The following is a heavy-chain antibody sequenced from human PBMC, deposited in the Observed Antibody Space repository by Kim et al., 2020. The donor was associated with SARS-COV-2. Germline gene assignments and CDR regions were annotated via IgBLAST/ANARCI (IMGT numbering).Heavy chain of an antibody. Sequence: SETLSPTCTVSGGSISSTGHYWGWIRQPPGKGLEWIGSIYYSGSTYYNPSLKSRVTISVDTSKNQFSLRLRSVTAADTAVYFCARTNVLRYFEGGYWGQG. CDR3: ARTNVLRYFEGGY. CDR2: IYYSGST. J-gene: IGHJ4*02. D-gene: IGHD3-9*01. CDR1: GGSISSTGHY. V-gene: IGHV4-39*01.